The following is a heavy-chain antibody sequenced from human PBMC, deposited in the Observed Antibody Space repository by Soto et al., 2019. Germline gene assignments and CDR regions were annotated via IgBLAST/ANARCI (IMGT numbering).Heavy chain of an antibody. V-gene: IGHV4-59*08. CDR3: ARGITEGGYDRIDY. J-gene: IGHJ4*02. CDR1: GGTISGYY. D-gene: IGHD5-12*01. CDR2: IYNSGTT. Sequence: SETLSLTCTVTGGTISGYYWSWIRQAPGKGLEWIAYIYNSGTTNYNPSLKSRVTISEDSSKNQISLKLSSVTAADTAVYYCARGITEGGYDRIDYWGQGTLVTVSS.